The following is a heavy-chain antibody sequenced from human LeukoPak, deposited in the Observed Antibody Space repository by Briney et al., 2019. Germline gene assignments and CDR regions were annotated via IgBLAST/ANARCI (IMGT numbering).Heavy chain of an antibody. Sequence: GGSLRLSCAASGFTFGSYSMNWVRQAPGKGLEWVSSISSSSSCIYYADSVKGRFTISRDNAKNSLYLQMNSLRAEDTAVYYCARDSGLGYCSGGSCSFDYWGQGTLVTVSS. CDR3: ARDSGLGYCSGGSCSFDY. CDR1: GFTFGSYS. CDR2: ISSSSSCI. V-gene: IGHV3-21*01. J-gene: IGHJ4*02. D-gene: IGHD2-15*01.